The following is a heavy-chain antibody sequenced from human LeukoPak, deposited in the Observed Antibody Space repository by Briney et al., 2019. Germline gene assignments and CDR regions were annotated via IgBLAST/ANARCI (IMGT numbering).Heavy chain of an antibody. Sequence: GGSLRLACAAYGFTFSSYAMHWVRPAPGKGLEWVGVISYDGSNKYYADSVKGRFTISRDNSKNTLYLQMNSLRAEDTAVYYCARALRYFDWLFPYWGQGTLVTVSS. CDR2: ISYDGSNK. V-gene: IGHV3-30*01. D-gene: IGHD3-9*01. J-gene: IGHJ4*02. CDR1: GFTFSSYA. CDR3: ARALRYFDWLFPY.